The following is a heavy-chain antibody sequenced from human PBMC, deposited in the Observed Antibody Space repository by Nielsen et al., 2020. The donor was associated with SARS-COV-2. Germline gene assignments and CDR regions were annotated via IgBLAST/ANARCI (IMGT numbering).Heavy chain of an antibody. CDR1: GFTFSSYS. D-gene: IGHD3-22*01. CDR2: ISSSSSYI. CDR3: ARDPTLYYDSSGYYIGYFDY. V-gene: IGHV3-21*04. Sequence: GKSLKISCAASGFTFSSYSMNWVRQAPGKGLEWVSSISSSSSYIYYADSVKGRFTISRDNAKNSLYLQMNSLRAEDTALYYCARDPTLYYDSSGYYIGYFDYWGQGTLVTVSS. J-gene: IGHJ4*02.